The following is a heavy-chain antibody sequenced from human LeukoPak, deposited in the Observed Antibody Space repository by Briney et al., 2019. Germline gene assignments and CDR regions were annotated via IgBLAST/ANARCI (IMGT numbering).Heavy chain of an antibody. D-gene: IGHD2-8*02. CDR3: ARDGEGVLGFDY. Sequence: PGGSLRLSCAASGFTFSRYWMSWVRQAPGKGLEWVAVISYDGSNLDYADSVKGRFTISRDTSKNTLYLQMNSLRAEDTAVYYCARDGEGVLGFDYWGQGTLVTVSS. V-gene: IGHV3-30-3*01. CDR1: GFTFSRYW. CDR2: ISYDGSNL. J-gene: IGHJ4*02.